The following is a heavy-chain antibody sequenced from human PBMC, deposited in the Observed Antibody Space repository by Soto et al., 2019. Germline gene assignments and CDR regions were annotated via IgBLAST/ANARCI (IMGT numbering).Heavy chain of an antibody. Sequence: ASVKVSCKASGYIFNYYGISWVRQARGEGLEWLGWISAHNGDTKYAEKVQDRVTLTTDTSTRTAYMELRSLRSDDTAVYYCARGCSGGSCYYNFDYWGQGTLVTVSS. CDR1: GYIFNYYG. J-gene: IGHJ4*02. V-gene: IGHV1-18*04. CDR2: ISAHNGDT. CDR3: ARGCSGGSCYYNFDY. D-gene: IGHD2-15*01.